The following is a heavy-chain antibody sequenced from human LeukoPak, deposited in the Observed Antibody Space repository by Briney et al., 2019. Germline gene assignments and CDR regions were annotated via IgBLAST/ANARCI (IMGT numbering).Heavy chain of an antibody. J-gene: IGHJ6*02. D-gene: IGHD2-8*02. CDR3: ARDLHYWAAMDV. CDR1: GFTYSSYA. CDR2: FGSDGKR. V-gene: IGHV3-23*01. Sequence: LSGGSLRLSCAGSGFTYSSYAMSGVRQAPGKGLEWVSGFGSDGKRHYAESVQGRFAISRDPSKTTPYLQMNSLRTEDTALYYCARDLHYWAAMDVGGQGTTVTVSS.